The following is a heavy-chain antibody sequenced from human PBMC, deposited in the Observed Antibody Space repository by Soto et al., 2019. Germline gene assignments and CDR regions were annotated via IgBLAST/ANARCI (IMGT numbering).Heavy chain of an antibody. Sequence: PGGSLRLSCAASGFTVSSYYMSWVRQAPGKGLEWVSVIYSAGSADFADSVKGRFTISRDNSKNTLYLQMNSLRAEDTAVYYCAKNPGYYYDSTGYHFDYWGQGTLVTVSS. CDR1: GFTVSSYY. D-gene: IGHD3-22*01. CDR3: AKNPGYYYDSTGYHFDY. CDR2: IYSAGSA. V-gene: IGHV3-66*01. J-gene: IGHJ4*02.